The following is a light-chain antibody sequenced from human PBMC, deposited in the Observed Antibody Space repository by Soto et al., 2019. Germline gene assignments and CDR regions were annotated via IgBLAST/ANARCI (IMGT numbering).Light chain of an antibody. Sequence: QSALTQPASVSGSPGQSITISCAGTSSDIGGYNYVSWYQQHPGKAPKLMIYDVTNWPSGVSNRFSGSKSGNTASLTISGLQAEDEADYYCSSYTTSKIRVFGGGTQLTVL. J-gene: IGLJ3*02. CDR1: SSDIGGYNY. CDR3: SSYTTSKIRV. V-gene: IGLV2-14*03. CDR2: DVT.